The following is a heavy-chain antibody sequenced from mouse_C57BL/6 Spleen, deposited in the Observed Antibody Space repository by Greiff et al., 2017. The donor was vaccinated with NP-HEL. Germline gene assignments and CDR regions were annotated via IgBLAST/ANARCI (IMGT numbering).Heavy chain of an antibody. CDR2: ISYDGSN. J-gene: IGHJ3*01. CDR3: ASYYDSREAWFAY. Sequence: VQLKESGPGLVKPSQSLSLTCSVTGYSITSGYYWNWIRQSPGNKLEWMGYISYDGSNNYNPSLKNRISITRDTSKNQFFLKLNSVTTEDTATYYCASYYDSREAWFAYWGQGTLVTVSA. D-gene: IGHD2-4*01. V-gene: IGHV3-6*01. CDR1: GYSITSGYY.